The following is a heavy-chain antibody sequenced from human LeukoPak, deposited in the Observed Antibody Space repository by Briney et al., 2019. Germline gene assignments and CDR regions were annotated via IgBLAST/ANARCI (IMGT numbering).Heavy chain of an antibody. CDR1: GYTFTSYY. Sequence: ASVKVSCKASGYTFTSYYMHWVRQAPRQGLEWMGIINPSGGSTSYAQKFQGRVTMTRDTSTSTVYMELSSLRSEDTAVYYCARDRGQLEYFDYWGQGTLVTVSS. CDR2: INPSGGST. J-gene: IGHJ4*02. CDR3: ARDRGQLEYFDY. V-gene: IGHV1-46*01. D-gene: IGHD6-13*01.